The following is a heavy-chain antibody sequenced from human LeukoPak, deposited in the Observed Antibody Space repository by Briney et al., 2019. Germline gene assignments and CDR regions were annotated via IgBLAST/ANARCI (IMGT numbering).Heavy chain of an antibody. CDR3: AKHDCGGNWADAFDI. V-gene: IGHV3-23*01. CDR1: GFTFSSYA. J-gene: IGHJ3*02. CDR2: ISGSGGST. Sequence: GGSLRLSCAASGFTFSSYAMRWVRQAPGKGLEWVSAISGSGGSTYYADSVKGRFTISRDNSKNTLYLQMNSLRAEDTAVYYCAKHDCGGNWADAFDIWGQGTMVTVSS. D-gene: IGHD4-23*01.